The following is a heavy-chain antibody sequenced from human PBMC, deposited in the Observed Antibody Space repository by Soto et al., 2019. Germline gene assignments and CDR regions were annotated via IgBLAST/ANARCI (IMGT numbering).Heavy chain of an antibody. CDR2: IYYSGST. V-gene: IGHV4-31*03. CDR1: AGSPSRGGYY. J-gene: IGHJ3*02. Sequence: TLSLPCTASAGSPSRGGYYWSWIRQHQGKGLEWIGYIYYSGSTYYNPSLKSRVTISVDTSKNQFSLKLSSVTAADTAVYYCARDPRSGYHRSGYYSTCPYDIWCRGTLV. CDR3: ARDPRSGYHRSGYYSTCPYDI. D-gene: IGHD3-22*01.